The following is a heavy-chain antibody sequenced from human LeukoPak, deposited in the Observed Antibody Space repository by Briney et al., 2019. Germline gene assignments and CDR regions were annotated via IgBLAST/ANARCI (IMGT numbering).Heavy chain of an antibody. CDR2: ISGGGETT. D-gene: IGHD6-13*01. V-gene: IGHV3-23*01. Sequence: GGSLRLSCAASGFTFSSYAMSWVRQAPGEGLEWVSGISGGGETTYYADPVKDRFTISRDNSKNTLYLQMNSLRAEDTAVYYCAKQLTAGGYYFDYWGQGTLVTVSS. CDR3: AKQLTAGGYYFDY. J-gene: IGHJ4*02. CDR1: GFTFSSYA.